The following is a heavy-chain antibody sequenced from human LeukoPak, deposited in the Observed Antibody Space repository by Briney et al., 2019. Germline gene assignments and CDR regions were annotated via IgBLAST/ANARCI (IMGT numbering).Heavy chain of an antibody. CDR2: ISSSSNYI. CDR1: GFTFSSYS. J-gene: IGHJ4*02. V-gene: IGHV3-21*01. D-gene: IGHD6-6*01. CDR3: ARDYSSSSSALFDY. Sequence: GGSLRLSCAASGFTFSSYSMNWVRQAPGKGLEWVSSISSSSNYIYYADSVKGRFTISRDNAKNSLYLQMNSLRAEDTAVYYCARDYSSSSSALFDYWGQGTLVTVSS.